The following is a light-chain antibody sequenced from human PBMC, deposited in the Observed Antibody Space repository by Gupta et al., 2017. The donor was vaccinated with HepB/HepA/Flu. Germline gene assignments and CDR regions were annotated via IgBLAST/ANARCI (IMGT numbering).Light chain of an antibody. CDR3: KTWDDSLNAWV. J-gene: IGLJ3*02. Sequence: QSVLTQPPSASGTPGQRVIISCSGTSSSIGSNTVNWYQQLPGTAPKLLICSNNQRPSGVPDRFSGSKSGTSASLAISGLQSEDEADYYCKTWDDSLNAWVFGGGTKVTVL. CDR1: SSSIGSNT. V-gene: IGLV1-44*01. CDR2: SNN.